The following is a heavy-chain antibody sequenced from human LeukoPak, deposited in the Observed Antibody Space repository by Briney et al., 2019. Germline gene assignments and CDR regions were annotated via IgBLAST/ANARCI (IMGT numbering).Heavy chain of an antibody. D-gene: IGHD5-24*01. CDR3: AKDLHYNDGRWEFDP. J-gene: IGHJ5*02. CDR2: VVGGGTT. Sequence: GGSLRLSCAASGFTFSSYAMTWVRQAPGKGLEWASGVVGGGTTYDADSVKGRFTLSKDNSKKTVYLQMNSLRVEDTAIYYCAKDLHYNDGRWEFDPWGQGTLVTVSS. CDR1: GFTFSSYA. V-gene: IGHV3-23*01.